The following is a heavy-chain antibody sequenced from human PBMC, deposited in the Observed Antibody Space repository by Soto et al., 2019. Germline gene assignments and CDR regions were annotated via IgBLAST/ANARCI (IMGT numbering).Heavy chain of an antibody. D-gene: IGHD3-9*01. CDR3: AKTCRDLVDSPNDY. V-gene: IGHV3-30*18. CDR1: GFSFRNYG. J-gene: IGHJ4*02. CDR2: VSFDGNTQ. Sequence: QVQLVESGGGVVQPGRSLRLSCEASGFSFRNYGMHWVRQAPGKGLEWVAVVSFDGNTQYYADSVKCRFTISIDNSKNTLHLQMNSLRGDDTAVYYCAKTCRDLVDSPNDYWRQGVLVTVSS.